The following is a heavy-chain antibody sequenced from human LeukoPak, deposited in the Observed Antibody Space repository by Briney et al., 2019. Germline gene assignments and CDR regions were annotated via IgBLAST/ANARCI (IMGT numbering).Heavy chain of an antibody. CDR1: GFTFSSYW. Sequence: GGSLRLSCAASGFTFSSYWMSWVRQAPGKGLEWVANIKQDGSEKYYVDSVKGRFTISRENAKNSLYLQMNSLRAEDTAVYYCARDLYDILTGYHFDYWGQGTLVTVSS. V-gene: IGHV3-7*03. J-gene: IGHJ4*02. D-gene: IGHD3-9*01. CDR3: ARDLYDILTGYHFDY. CDR2: IKQDGSEK.